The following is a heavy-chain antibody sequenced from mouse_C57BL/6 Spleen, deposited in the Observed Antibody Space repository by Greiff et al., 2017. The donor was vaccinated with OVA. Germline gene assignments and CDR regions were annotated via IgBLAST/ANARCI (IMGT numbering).Heavy chain of an antibody. CDR2: IYPGSGNT. J-gene: IGHJ2*01. Sequence: QVHVKQSGPELVKPGASVKISCKASGYSFTSYYIHWVKQRPGQGLEWIGWIYPGSGNTKYNEKFKGKATLTADTSSSTAYMQLSSLTSEDSAVYYCAKGLLGRGGFDYWGQGTTLTVSS. D-gene: IGHD4-1*01. CDR3: AKGLLGRGGFDY. V-gene: IGHV1-66*01. CDR1: GYSFTSYY.